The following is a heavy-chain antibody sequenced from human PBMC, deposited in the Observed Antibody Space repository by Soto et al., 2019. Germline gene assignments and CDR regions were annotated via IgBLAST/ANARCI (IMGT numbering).Heavy chain of an antibody. D-gene: IGHD6-19*01. J-gene: IGHJ4*02. V-gene: IGHV3-74*01. Sequence: GGSLRLSCAASGFTFSSYWMHWVRQAPGKGLVWVSRINSDGSSTSYADSVKGRFTISRDNAKNTLYLQMNSLRAEDTAVYYCARVPWSTIAVAGMTGYYFDYWGQGTLVTVSS. CDR1: GFTFSSYW. CDR3: ARVPWSTIAVAGMTGYYFDY. CDR2: INSDGSST.